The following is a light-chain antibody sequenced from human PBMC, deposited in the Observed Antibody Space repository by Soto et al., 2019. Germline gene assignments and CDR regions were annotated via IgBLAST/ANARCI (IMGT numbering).Light chain of an antibody. CDR3: HQEDSTSRT. J-gene: IGKJ1*01. CDR2: GAS. V-gene: IGKV3-20*01. Sequence: EIVFSQTPGTLSLDQGDRATLSCRASQSVSTSTLSWYQQKPGQAPRLLITGASSRAADIPDRFSGSGSGTDFSLTIIRRLHEDFSVYYYHQEDSTSRTFGQGTKVDIK. CDR1: QSVSTST.